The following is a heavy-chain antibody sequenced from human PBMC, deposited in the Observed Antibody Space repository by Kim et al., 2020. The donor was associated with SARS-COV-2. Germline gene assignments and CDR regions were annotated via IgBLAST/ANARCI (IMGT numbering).Heavy chain of an antibody. J-gene: IGHJ4*02. CDR3: ARGYCGAQDY. D-gene: IGHD3-10*01. Sequence: TTAGTGKGAYTNSRDDAKNTLYLQMNSLRAEDTAVYYCARGYCGAQDYWGQGTLVTVSS. V-gene: IGHV3-74*01.